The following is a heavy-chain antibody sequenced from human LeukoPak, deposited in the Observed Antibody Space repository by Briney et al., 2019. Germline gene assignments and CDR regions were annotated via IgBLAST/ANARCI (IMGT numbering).Heavy chain of an antibody. V-gene: IGHV3-23*01. D-gene: IGHD3-16*02. CDR3: AKDPDYDYVWGSYRSNDY. CDR1: GFTFSSSA. Sequence: GSLRLSCAASGFTFSSSAMSWVRQAPGKGLEWVSSISGSGGSTYYADSVKGRFTISRDNSKNTLYLQMNSLRAEDTAVYYCAKDPDYDYVWGSYRSNDYWGQGTLVTVSS. J-gene: IGHJ4*02. CDR2: ISGSGGST.